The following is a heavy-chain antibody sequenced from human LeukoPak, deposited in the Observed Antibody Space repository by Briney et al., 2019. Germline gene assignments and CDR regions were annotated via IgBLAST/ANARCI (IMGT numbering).Heavy chain of an antibody. V-gene: IGHV3-21*01. D-gene: IGHD3-22*01. J-gene: IGHJ4*02. CDR2: ISSSSSYI. CDR3: ARDGDYDSSRTFDY. CDR1: GFTFSSYS. Sequence: NSGGSLRLSCAASGFTFSSYSMNWVRQAPGKGLEWVSSISSSSSYIYYADSVKGRFTISRDNAKNSLYLQMNSLRAEDTAVYYCARDGDYDSSRTFDYWGQGTLVTVSS.